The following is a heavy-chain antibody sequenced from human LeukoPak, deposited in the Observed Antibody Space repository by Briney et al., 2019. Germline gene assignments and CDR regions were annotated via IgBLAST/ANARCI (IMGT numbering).Heavy chain of an antibody. CDR1: GFTFSSYA. D-gene: IGHD3-10*01. Sequence: GGSLRLSCAASGFTFSSYAMSWVRQAPGKGLEWVSAISGSGGSTYYADSVKGRSTISRDNSKNTLYLQMNSLRAEDTAVYYCAKGKGAMVRGVTPSPFDYWGQGTLVTVSS. J-gene: IGHJ4*02. CDR2: ISGSGGST. V-gene: IGHV3-23*01. CDR3: AKGKGAMVRGVTPSPFDY.